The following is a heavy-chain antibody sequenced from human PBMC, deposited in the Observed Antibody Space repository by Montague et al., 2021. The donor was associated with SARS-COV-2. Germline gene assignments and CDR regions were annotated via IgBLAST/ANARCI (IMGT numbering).Heavy chain of an antibody. J-gene: IGHJ4*02. CDR2: IWYDGNNK. V-gene: IGHV3-33*01. Sequence: SLRLSCAASGFTFRSYGMHLVRQAPGKGLEWVAVIWYDGNNKYYAGSXQGRFTISRDNSKNTLYLQMNSLRAEDTAVYYCARDSRGDSEHFDYWGQGTLVTVSS. CDR1: GFTFRSYG. D-gene: IGHD3-10*01. CDR3: ARDSRGDSEHFDY.